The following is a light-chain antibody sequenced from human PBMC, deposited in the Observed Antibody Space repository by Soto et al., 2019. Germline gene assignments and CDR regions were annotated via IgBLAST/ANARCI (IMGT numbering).Light chain of an antibody. J-gene: IGKJ4*01. Sequence: EIVLTQSPATLSLSPGDRATLSCRASQSVTSALAWFQQKPGQAPRLLIYDVSRRATGIPARFSGSGSGTDFTLTINRLEPEDFAVYYCQQYGSSPLTFGGGTKVEIK. V-gene: IGKV3-20*01. CDR1: QSVTSA. CDR2: DVS. CDR3: QQYGSSPLT.